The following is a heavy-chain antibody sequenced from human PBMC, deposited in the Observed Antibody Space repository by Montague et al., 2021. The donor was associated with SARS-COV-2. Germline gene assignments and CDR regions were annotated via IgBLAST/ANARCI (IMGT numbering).Heavy chain of an antibody. CDR2: INWHDEK. V-gene: IGHV2-70*01. CDR1: GFSLTTSGMC. Sequence: PALVKPTQTLTLTCTFSGFSLTTSGMCVRWICQSPGKALEWLALINWHDEKYYSTSLKARLTISKDTSKNQVVLTMTNMDPLDTATYYCARTPHGDYSALFDYRGQGILVTVSP. D-gene: IGHD4-17*01. CDR3: ARTPHGDYSALFDY. J-gene: IGHJ4*02.